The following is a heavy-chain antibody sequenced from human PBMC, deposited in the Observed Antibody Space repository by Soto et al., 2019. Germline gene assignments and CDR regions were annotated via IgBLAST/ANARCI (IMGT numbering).Heavy chain of an antibody. CDR2: ISGSGGNT. CDR1: GFTFSSYV. CDR3: AKGLKSYYCDS. V-gene: IGHV3-23*01. D-gene: IGHD3-22*01. J-gene: IGHJ4*02. Sequence: GGSLRLSCAASGFTFSSYVMSWVRQAPGKGLEWVSAISGSGGNTYYGDSVKGRFTISRDNSKNTLYLQMNSLRAEDTAVYYCAKGLKSYYCDSWGQGTLVTVSS.